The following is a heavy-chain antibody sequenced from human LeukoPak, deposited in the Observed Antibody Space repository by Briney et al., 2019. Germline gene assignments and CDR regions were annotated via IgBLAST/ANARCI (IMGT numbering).Heavy chain of an antibody. CDR1: GFTFSSYW. V-gene: IGHV3-7*01. CDR2: IKQDGSEK. CDR3: AREGYQVGATTGLDY. D-gene: IGHD1-26*01. J-gene: IGHJ4*02. Sequence: GSLRLSCAASGFTFSSYWMSWVRQAPGKGLEWVANIKQDGSEKYYVDSVKGRFTISRDNAKNSLYLQMNSLRAEDTAVYYCAREGYQVGATTGLDYWGQGTLVTVSS.